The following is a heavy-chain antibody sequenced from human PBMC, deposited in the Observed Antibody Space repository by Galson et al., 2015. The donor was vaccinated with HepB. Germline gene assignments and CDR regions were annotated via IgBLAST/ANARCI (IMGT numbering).Heavy chain of an antibody. CDR1: GGTFSSCA. J-gene: IGHJ4*02. V-gene: IGHV1-69*13. Sequence: SVKVSCKASGGTFSSCAISWVRQAPGQGLEWMGGIIPIFGTANYAQKFQGRVTITADESTSTAYMELSSLRSEDTAVYYCARDRGYYDFWSGYYYGFDYWGQGTLVTVSS. CDR3: ARDRGYYDFWSGYYYGFDY. D-gene: IGHD3-3*01. CDR2: IIPIFGTA.